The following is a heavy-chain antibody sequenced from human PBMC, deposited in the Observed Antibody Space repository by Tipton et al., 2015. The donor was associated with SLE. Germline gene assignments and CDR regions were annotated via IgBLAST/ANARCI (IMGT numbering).Heavy chain of an antibody. CDR1: GGSISSGDYY. V-gene: IGHV4-61*08. CDR2: INPSGST. D-gene: IGHD6-13*01. J-gene: IGHJ6*03. Sequence: TLSLTCTVSGGSISSGDYYWSWIRQPPGKGLEWIGEINPSGSTNYNPSLKSRVTISVDTSKNQFSLKLSSVTAADTAVYYCARTKQQGYYMDVWGKGTTVTVSS. CDR3: ARTKQQGYYMDV.